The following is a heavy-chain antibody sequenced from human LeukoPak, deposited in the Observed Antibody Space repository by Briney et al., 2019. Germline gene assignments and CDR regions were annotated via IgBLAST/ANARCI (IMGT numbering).Heavy chain of an antibody. CDR2: ISSSGSTI. J-gene: IGHJ6*03. CDR1: GFTFSDYY. V-gene: IGHV3-11*04. D-gene: IGHD5-24*01. Sequence: PGGSLRLSCAASGFTFSDYYMSWIRQAPGKGLEWVSYISSSGSTIYYADSVKGRFTISRDNAKNSLYLQMNSLRAEDTAVYYCAREGDGYNYPYYYYYMDVWGKGTTVTISS. CDR3: AREGDGYNYPYYYYYMDV.